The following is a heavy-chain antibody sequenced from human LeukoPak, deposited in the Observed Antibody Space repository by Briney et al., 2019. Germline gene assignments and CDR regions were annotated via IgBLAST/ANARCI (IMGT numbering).Heavy chain of an antibody. V-gene: IGHV1-18*01. CDR2: TTAYNGNT. CDR3: ARVLRLGEVSLGF. J-gene: IGHJ4*02. Sequence: ASVKVSCKASGYKFSSYGITWVRQARGQGLEWMGWTTAYNGNTRIAEKFQARVTLTTDAATDTAFMELGSLRFDDTAVYYCARVLRLGEVSLGFWGQGTLVTVSS. D-gene: IGHD3-16*02. CDR1: GYKFSSYG.